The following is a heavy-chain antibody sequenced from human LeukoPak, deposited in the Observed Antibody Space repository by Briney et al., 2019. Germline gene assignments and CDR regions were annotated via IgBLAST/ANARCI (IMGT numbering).Heavy chain of an antibody. CDR1: GYTFTSHH. Sequence: ASVKVSFKASGYTFTSHHMHWVRQAPGQGIEWMGIIRLHGGGISYAQNFQGRRTMASDTSTSTVYMDLTSLRSEDTAFYYCARDFNWAIDYWGQGTMITVSS. J-gene: IGHJ4*02. V-gene: IGHV1-46*01. CDR2: IRLHGGGI. D-gene: IGHD3-16*01. CDR3: ARDFNWAIDY.